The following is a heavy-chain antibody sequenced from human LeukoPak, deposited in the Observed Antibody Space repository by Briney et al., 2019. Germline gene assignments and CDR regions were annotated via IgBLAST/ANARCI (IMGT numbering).Heavy chain of an antibody. V-gene: IGHV5-51*01. J-gene: IGHJ6*02. CDR2: TYPGNPDT. D-gene: IGHD3-10*01. CDR1: GYDFSTHW. Sequence: GESLKISCKGSGYDFSTHWIAWVRQMPGKGLEWMGITYPGNPDTRYSPSLQGQVTISADKSINTAYLQWSSLEASDTAMYYCAKSRAGAYGGMDVWGQGTTVTVSS. CDR3: AKSRAGAYGGMDV.